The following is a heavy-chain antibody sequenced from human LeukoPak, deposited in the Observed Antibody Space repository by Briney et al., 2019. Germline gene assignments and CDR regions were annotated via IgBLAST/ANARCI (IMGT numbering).Heavy chain of an antibody. CDR2: IYYSGST. V-gene: IGHV4-59*01. CDR3: ARGSGYYYNWFDP. D-gene: IGHD3-22*01. CDR1: GGSISSYY. J-gene: IGHJ5*02. Sequence: PSETLSLTCTVSGGSISSYYWSWIRQPPGKGLEWIGYIYYSGSTNYNPSLKSRVTISVDTSKNQFSLKLSSVTAADTAVYYCARGSGYYYNWFDPWGQGTLVTVSS.